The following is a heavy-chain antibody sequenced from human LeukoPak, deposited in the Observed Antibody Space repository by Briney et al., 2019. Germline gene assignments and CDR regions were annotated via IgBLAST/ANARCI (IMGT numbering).Heavy chain of an antibody. J-gene: IGHJ6*03. CDR3: ARGRLFGYCSSTSCYKSTGFMDV. CDR1: GYTFTSYD. Sequence: ASVKVSCKASGYTFTSYDINWVRQATGQGLEWMGWMNPNSGNTGYAQKFQGRVTMTRNTSISTAYMELSSLRSEDTAVYYCARGRLFGYCSSTSCYKSTGFMDVWGKGTTVTVSS. D-gene: IGHD2-2*02. CDR2: MNPNSGNT. V-gene: IGHV1-8*01.